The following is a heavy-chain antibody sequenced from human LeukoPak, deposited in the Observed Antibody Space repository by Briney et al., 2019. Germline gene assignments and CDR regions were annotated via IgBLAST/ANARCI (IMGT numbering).Heavy chain of an antibody. D-gene: IGHD3-3*01. Sequence: GGSLRLSCAASGFTFSSYWMSWVRQAPGKGLEWVANIKRDGSEKYYVDSVKGRFTISRDNAKNSLYLQMNSLRAEDTAVYYCARDQVSHYDFWSVRSGGYYYYMDVWGKGTTVTVSS. CDR2: IKRDGSEK. J-gene: IGHJ6*03. CDR3: ARDQVSHYDFWSVRSGGYYYYMDV. CDR1: GFTFSSYW. V-gene: IGHV3-7*01.